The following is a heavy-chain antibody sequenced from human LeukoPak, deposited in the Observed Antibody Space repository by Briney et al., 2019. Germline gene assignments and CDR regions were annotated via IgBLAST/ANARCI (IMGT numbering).Heavy chain of an antibody. CDR2: IIPILGIA. Sequence: GASVKVSCKASGGTFSSYAISWVRQAPGQGLEWMGRIIPILGIANYAQKFQGRVTITADKSTSTAYMELSSLRSEDTAVYYCAKSPYYYGSGSWQAYYYGMDVWGQGTVVVVSS. CDR1: GGTFSSYA. J-gene: IGHJ6*02. CDR3: AKSPYYYGSGSWQAYYYGMDV. V-gene: IGHV1-69*04. D-gene: IGHD3-10*01.